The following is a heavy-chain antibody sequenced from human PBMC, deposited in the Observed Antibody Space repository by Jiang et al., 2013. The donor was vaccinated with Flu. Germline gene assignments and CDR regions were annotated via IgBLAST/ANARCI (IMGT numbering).Heavy chain of an antibody. V-gene: IGHV3-9*01. CDR1: GFTFDDYA. CDR3: AKVIAARPYYYYGMDV. Sequence: GLVQPGRSLRLSCAASGFTFDDYAMHWVRQAPGKGLEWVSGISWNSGSIGYADSVKGRFTISRDNAKNSLYLQMNSLRAEDTALYYCAKVIAARPYYYYGMDVWGQGTTVTVSS. D-gene: IGHD6-6*01. J-gene: IGHJ6*02. CDR2: ISWNSGSI.